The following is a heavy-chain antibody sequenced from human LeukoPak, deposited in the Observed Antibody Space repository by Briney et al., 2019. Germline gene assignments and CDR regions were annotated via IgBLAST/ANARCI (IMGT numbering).Heavy chain of an antibody. CDR3: ARDYTYYYDSRYWFDP. D-gene: IGHD3-22*01. CDR1: GYTFTGYY. Sequence: GASVKVSCKASGYTFTGYYVHWVRQAPGQGLEWMGWINPNSGGTNYAQKFQGRVTMTRDTSISTAYMELSRLRSDDTAVYYCARDYTYYYDSRYWFDPWGQGTLVTVSS. J-gene: IGHJ5*02. CDR2: INPNSGGT. V-gene: IGHV1-2*02.